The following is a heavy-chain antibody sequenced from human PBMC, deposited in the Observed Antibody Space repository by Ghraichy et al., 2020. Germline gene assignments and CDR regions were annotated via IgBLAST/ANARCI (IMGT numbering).Heavy chain of an antibody. V-gene: IGHV3-7*01. Sequence: GGSLRLSCAASGFTFSSHWMTWVRQTPGKGLEWVANIKQDGIMKYYVDSVKGRFTMSRDNAKNLLYLQMNSLRVEDTAVYYCARDVSGIGVDHWGQGTLVSV. CDR3: ARDVSGIGVDH. CDR1: GFTFSSHW. D-gene: IGHD3-10*01. J-gene: IGHJ4*02. CDR2: IKQDGIMK.